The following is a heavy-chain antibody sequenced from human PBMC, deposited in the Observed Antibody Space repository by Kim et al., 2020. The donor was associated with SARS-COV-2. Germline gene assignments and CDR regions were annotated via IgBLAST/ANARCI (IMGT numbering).Heavy chain of an antibody. D-gene: IGHD3-16*01. J-gene: IGHJ6*02. Sequence: YADSVKGRFTISRDNSKNTLYLQMNSLRAEDTAVYYCARGIGDYYYGMDVWGQGTTVTVSS. V-gene: IGHV3-53*01. CDR3: ARGIGDYYYGMDV.